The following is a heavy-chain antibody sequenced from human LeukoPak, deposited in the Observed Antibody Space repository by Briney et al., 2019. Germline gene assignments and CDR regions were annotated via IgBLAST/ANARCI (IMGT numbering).Heavy chain of an antibody. CDR1: GSTFSSYA. CDR2: ISGSGGST. D-gene: IGHD6-25*01. J-gene: IGHJ4*02. V-gene: IGHV3-23*01. CDR3: TTDLDSSGSYYFDY. Sequence: GGSLRLSCAVSGSTFSSYAMSWVRQAPEKGLEWVSVISGSGGSTYYADSVKGRFTISRDNSKNTLYLQMNSLRVEDTAVYYCTTDLDSSGSYYFDYWGQGTLVTVSS.